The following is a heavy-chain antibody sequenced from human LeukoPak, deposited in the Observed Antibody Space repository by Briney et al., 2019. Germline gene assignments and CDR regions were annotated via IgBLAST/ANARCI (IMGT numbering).Heavy chain of an antibody. J-gene: IGHJ6*02. V-gene: IGHV1-69*13. CDR3: ASLMTSYYYYGMDV. CDR2: IIPIFGTA. CDR1: GGTFSSYA. Sequence: ASVKVSCKASGGTFSSYAISWVRQAPGQGLEWMGGIIPIFGTANYAQKFQGRVTITADESTSTAYMELSSLRSEDTAVYYCASLMTSYYYYGMDVWGQGTTVTVSS.